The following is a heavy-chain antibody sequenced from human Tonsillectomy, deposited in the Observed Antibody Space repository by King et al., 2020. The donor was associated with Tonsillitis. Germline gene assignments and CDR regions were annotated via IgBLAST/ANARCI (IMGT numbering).Heavy chain of an antibody. CDR3: ARDGGGAYYDFWSGPFYYYYMDV. CDR1: GFTFSSYG. V-gene: IGHV3-33*01. Sequence: VQLVESGGGVVQPGRSLRLSCGASGFTFSSYGMHWVRQASGKGLEWVAVIWYDGSNKYYADSVKGRFTISRDNSKYTLFLQMNSLRAEDTAVYYCARDGGGAYYDFWSGPFYYYYMDVWGKGTTVTVSS. D-gene: IGHD3-3*01. CDR2: IWYDGSNK. J-gene: IGHJ6*03.